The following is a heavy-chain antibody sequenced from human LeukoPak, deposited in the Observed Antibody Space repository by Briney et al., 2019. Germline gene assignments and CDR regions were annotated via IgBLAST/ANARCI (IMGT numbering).Heavy chain of an antibody. CDR1: GFTFSSYG. CDR2: ISYDGSNK. J-gene: IGHJ4*02. V-gene: IGHV3-30*03. D-gene: IGHD6-19*01. CDR3: ARDMYSSGWYGYFDH. Sequence: GGSLRLSCAASGFTFSSYGMHWVRQAPGKGLEWVAVISYDGSNKYYADSVKGRFTISRDNSKNTLYLQMNSLRAEDTAVYYCARDMYSSGWYGYFDHWGQGTLVTVSS.